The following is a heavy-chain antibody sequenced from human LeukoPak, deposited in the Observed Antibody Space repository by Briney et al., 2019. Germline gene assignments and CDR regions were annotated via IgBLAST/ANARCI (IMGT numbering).Heavy chain of an antibody. CDR3: ARGGPYCSGGSCSDY. Sequence: PSETLSLTCTVSDGSVSSGNLYWSWIRQPPGKGLEWIGYLYYTGSTNYNPSLKSRVTISVDASKDQFSLKLRSATAAVRAVYYCARGGPYCSGGSCSDYGGQGILVTVSS. J-gene: IGHJ4*02. D-gene: IGHD2-15*01. CDR1: DGSVSSGNLY. V-gene: IGHV4-61*01. CDR2: LYYTGST.